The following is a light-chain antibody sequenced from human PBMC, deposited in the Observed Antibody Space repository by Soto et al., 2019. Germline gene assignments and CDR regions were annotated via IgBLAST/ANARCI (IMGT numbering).Light chain of an antibody. J-gene: IGKJ1*01. CDR3: QQYGSSPWT. Sequence: EIVMTQSPGTLSLSPGERATLSCRASQRITSSFLAWYQQKPGQAPRLLIYGASNRATGIPAKFSGSGSGTDLTLTISRLEPEDFAVYFCQQYGSSPWTFGQGTKVEIK. V-gene: IGKV3-20*01. CDR1: QRITSSF. CDR2: GAS.